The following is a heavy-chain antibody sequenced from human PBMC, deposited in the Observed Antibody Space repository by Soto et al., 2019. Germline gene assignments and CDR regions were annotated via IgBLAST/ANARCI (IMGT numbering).Heavy chain of an antibody. CDR2: IYYSGST. J-gene: IGHJ3*02. D-gene: IGHD4-17*01. CDR1: GGSISSSSYY. CDR3: ARPKQYDYGDYEGAFDI. V-gene: IGHV4-39*01. Sequence: SETLSLTCTVSGGSISSSSYYWGWIRQPPGKGLEWIGSIYYSGSTYYNPSLKSRVTISVDTSKNQFSLKLSSVTAADTAVYYCARPKQYDYGDYEGAFDIWGQGTMVTVSS.